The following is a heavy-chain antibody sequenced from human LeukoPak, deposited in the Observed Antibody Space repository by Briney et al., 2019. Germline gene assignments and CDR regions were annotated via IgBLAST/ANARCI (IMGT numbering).Heavy chain of an antibody. Sequence: SETLSLTCTVSGGSISSYYWSWIRQPPGKGLEWIGYIYYSGSTNYNPSLKSRVTISVDTSKNQFSLMLNSVTAADTAVYYCARISSSNWYNERGAFDVWGQGTMVTVSS. J-gene: IGHJ3*01. CDR2: IYYSGST. CDR1: GGSISSYY. D-gene: IGHD6-13*01. CDR3: ARISSSNWYNERGAFDV. V-gene: IGHV4-59*12.